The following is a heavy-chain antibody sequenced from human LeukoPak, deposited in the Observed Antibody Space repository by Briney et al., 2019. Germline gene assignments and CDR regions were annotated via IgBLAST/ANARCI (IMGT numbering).Heavy chain of an antibody. J-gene: IGHJ4*02. Sequence: GGSLRLSCAASGFTFSSYSMNWIRHAPGKGLEWVSSISSSTSYIYYAGSVKGRFTISKDNAKNSLYLQMNSLRAEDTAVYYCARAGGSTVSHSDYWGQGTLVTVSS. V-gene: IGHV3-21*01. CDR2: ISSSTSYI. CDR3: ARAGGSTVSHSDY. CDR1: GFTFSSYS. D-gene: IGHD4-17*01.